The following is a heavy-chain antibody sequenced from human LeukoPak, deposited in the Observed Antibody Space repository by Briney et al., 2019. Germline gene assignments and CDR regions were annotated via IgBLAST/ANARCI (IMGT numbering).Heavy chain of an antibody. D-gene: IGHD2-15*01. Sequence: GRSLRLSCAASGFTFSSCAMHWVRQAPGKGLEWVAVISYDGSNKYYADSVKGRFTISRDNSKNTRYLQMNSLRAEDTAVYYCARDHGGGSYFDYWGQGTLVTVSS. J-gene: IGHJ4*02. V-gene: IGHV3-30*04. CDR2: ISYDGSNK. CDR3: ARDHGGGSYFDY. CDR1: GFTFSSCA.